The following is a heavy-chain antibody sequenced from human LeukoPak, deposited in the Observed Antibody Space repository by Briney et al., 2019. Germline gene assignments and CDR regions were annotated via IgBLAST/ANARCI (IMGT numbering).Heavy chain of an antibody. V-gene: IGHV3-49*03. CDR2: IKSKASGGTT. D-gene: IGHD3-16*01. CDR3: ARDIVGGYGYFDY. CDR1: GFTFGDYA. J-gene: IGHJ4*02. Sequence: GESLKISCTASGFTFGDYAMSGFRQAPGKGLECVGFIKSKASGGTTKYAASVKGRFTVSRDDSKSTAYLQMNSLKTEDTAVYYCARDIVGGYGYFDYWGQGSLVTVSS.